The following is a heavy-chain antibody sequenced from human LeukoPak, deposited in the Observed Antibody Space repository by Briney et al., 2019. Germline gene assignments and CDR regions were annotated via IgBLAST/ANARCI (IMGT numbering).Heavy chain of an antibody. Sequence: ASVKVSCKASGGTFSSYAVSWVRQAPGQGLEWMGRIIPILGIANYAQKFQGRVTITADKSTSTAYMELSSLRSEDTAVYYCAGYSSSWNWLDPWGQGTLVTVSS. CDR2: IIPILGIA. J-gene: IGHJ5*02. CDR3: AGYSSSWNWLDP. D-gene: IGHD6-13*01. CDR1: GGTFSSYA. V-gene: IGHV1-69*04.